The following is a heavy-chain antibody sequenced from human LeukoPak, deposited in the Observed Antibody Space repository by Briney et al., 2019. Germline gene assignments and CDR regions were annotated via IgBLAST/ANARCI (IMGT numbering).Heavy chain of an antibody. J-gene: IGHJ4*02. V-gene: IGHV4-59*01. CDR1: GGSISSYY. Sequence: SETLSLTCTVSGGSISSYYWSWIRQPPGKGLEWIGYIYYSGSTNYNPSLKSRVTISVDTSKNQFSLKLSSVTAADTAVYYCARDMAEYSSGRAAFDYWGQGTLVTVSS. CDR3: ARDMAEYSSGRAAFDY. CDR2: IYYSGST. D-gene: IGHD6-19*01.